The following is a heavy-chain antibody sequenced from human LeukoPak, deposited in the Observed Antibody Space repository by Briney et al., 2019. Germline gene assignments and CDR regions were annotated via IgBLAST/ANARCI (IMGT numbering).Heavy chain of an antibody. CDR2: ITGSGGST. J-gene: IGHJ6*03. CDR3: AKDLQTYYWYYSMDV. CDR1: GFTLKTYG. Sequence: GGSLRLSCAACGFTLKTYGMNWVRQAQGKGREGVSTITGSGGSTYYADYGKGRFTLSRDNCKNTLYLQMNSLTAEDTAIYYCAKDLQTYYWYYSMDVWGKGTTVTVSS. V-gene: IGHV3-23*01.